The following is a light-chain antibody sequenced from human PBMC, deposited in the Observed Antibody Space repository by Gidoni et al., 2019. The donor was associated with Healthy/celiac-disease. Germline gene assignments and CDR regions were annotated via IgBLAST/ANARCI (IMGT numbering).Light chain of an antibody. J-gene: IGLJ2*01. CDR1: SPNIGAGYD. CDR3: QSYDSSSYVV. CDR2: GNS. Sequence: QSVLTQPPSVSGAPGQRVTLSCTGSSPNIGAGYDVHWYQQLPGTAPKLLIYGNSNRPSGVPDRFSGSKSGTSASLAITGLQAEDEADYYCQSYDSSSYVVFGGGTKLTVL. V-gene: IGLV1-40*01.